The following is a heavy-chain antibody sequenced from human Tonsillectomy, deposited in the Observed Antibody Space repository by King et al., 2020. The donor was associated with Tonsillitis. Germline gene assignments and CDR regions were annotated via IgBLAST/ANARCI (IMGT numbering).Heavy chain of an antibody. J-gene: IGHJ3*01. CDR1: GFTFSDCA. V-gene: IGHV3-23*04. CDR2: ITDTGGAT. D-gene: IGHD6-25*01. Sequence: VQLVESGGGLVQPGGSLRLSCAASGFTFSDCAMAWVRQAPGKGLEWVSSITDTGGATYYADSVKGRFTISRDNSKNTVYLQMSSLKADDTALYYCAKRLSQRHDAFDVWGQGTVVTVSS. CDR3: AKRLSQRHDAFDV.